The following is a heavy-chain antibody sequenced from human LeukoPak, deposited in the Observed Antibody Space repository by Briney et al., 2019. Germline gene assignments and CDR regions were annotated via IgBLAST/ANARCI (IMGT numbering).Heavy chain of an antibody. CDR2: IYYSGST. J-gene: IGHJ4*02. Sequence: SDTLSLTCTVSGGPISSYYWSWIRQPPGKGREGSGYIYYSGSTNYNPSLKSRATISVDTSKNQFSLKLSSVTAADTAVYYCARRGSYYDSSGYYDYWGQGTLVTVSS. V-gene: IGHV4-59*08. D-gene: IGHD3-22*01. CDR3: ARRGSYYDSSGYYDY. CDR1: GGPISSYY.